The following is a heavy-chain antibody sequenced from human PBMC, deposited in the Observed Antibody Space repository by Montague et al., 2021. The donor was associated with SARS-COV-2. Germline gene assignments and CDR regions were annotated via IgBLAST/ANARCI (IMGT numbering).Heavy chain of an antibody. J-gene: IGHJ4*02. CDR1: GDSISSFY. CDR2: IYASGGT. V-gene: IGHV4-4*07. D-gene: IGHD2-15*01. CDR3: GRGVVAATPVVDY. Sequence: SETLSLTCTVSGDSISSFYWNWIRQPSGKGLEWIGRIYASGGTNXNPSLKSRVTMSVDTSKNQFSLKLNSVTAADTAVYYCGRGVVAATPVVDYWGRGTLSPSPQ.